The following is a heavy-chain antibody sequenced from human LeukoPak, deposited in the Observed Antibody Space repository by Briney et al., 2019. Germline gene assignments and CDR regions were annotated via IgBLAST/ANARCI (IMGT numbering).Heavy chain of an antibody. CDR2: IYYSGST. Sequence: SETLSLTCTVSGGSISSYYWSWIRQPPGKGLEWIGYIYYSGSTYYNPSLKSRVTISVDRSKNQFSLKLSSVTAADTAVYYCARDRRDILTGHYYFDYWGQGTLVTVSS. J-gene: IGHJ4*02. CDR1: GGSISSYY. D-gene: IGHD3-9*01. V-gene: IGHV4-59*12. CDR3: ARDRRDILTGHYYFDY.